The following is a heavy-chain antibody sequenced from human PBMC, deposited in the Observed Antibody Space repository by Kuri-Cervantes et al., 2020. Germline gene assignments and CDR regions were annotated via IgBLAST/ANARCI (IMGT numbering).Heavy chain of an antibody. Sequence: SETLSLTCTVSGGSISSYYWSWIRQPPGKGLEWIGYIYYSGSTKYNPSLKSRVTISVDTSKNQFSLKMSSVTAADTAVYYCARTIPAAFGYYYYMDVWGKGTTVTVSS. V-gene: IGHV4-59*13. CDR1: GGSISSYY. CDR2: IYYSGST. J-gene: IGHJ6*03. CDR3: ARTIPAAFGYYYYMDV. D-gene: IGHD2-2*01.